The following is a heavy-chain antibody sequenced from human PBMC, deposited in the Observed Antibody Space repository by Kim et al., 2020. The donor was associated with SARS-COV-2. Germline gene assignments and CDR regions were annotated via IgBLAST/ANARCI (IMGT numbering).Heavy chain of an antibody. CDR3: ARGKIAARSFDY. V-gene: IGHV3-21*01. D-gene: IGHD6-6*01. Sequence: YADSVKGRFTISRDNAKNSLYLQMNSLRAEDTAVYYCARGKIAARSFDYWGQGTLVTVSS. J-gene: IGHJ4*02.